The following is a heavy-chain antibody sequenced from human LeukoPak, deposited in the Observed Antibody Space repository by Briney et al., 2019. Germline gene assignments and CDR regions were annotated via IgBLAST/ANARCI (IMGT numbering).Heavy chain of an antibody. CDR3: ARDRVYALYYMDV. CDR2: INSDGSST. J-gene: IGHJ6*03. Sequence: GGSLRLSCAASGFTFSSYWMHWVRQAPGKGLVWVSRINSDGSSTSYADSVKGRFTISRDNAKNTLYLQMNSLRAEDTAVYHCARDRVYALYYMDVWGKGTTVTVSS. CDR1: GFTFSSYW. D-gene: IGHD2-8*01. V-gene: IGHV3-74*01.